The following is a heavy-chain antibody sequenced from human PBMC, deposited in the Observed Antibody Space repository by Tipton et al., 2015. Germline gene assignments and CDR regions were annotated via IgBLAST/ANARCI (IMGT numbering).Heavy chain of an antibody. V-gene: IGHV3-74*01. CDR3: AREGTGTIGFGWFDP. D-gene: IGHD1-7*01. Sequence: SLRLSCAASGFTFSIYWMHWVRQAPGKGLVWVSRINSDGSSTNYADSVKGRFTISRDNAKNTLYLQMNSLRDEDTAVYYCAREGTGTIGFGWFDPWGQGTLVTVSS. CDR2: INSDGSST. CDR1: GFTFSIYW. J-gene: IGHJ5*02.